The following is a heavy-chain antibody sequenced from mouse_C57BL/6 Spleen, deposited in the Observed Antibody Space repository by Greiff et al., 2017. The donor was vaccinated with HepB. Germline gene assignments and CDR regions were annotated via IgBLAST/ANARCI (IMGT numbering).Heavy chain of an antibody. J-gene: IGHJ3*01. CDR2: IDPETGGT. CDR3: TNYDGYWFAY. V-gene: IGHV1-15*01. CDR1: GYTFTDYE. Sequence: QVHVKQSGAELVRPGASVTLSCKASGYTFTDYEMHWVKQTPVHGLEWIGAIDPETGGTAYNQKFKGKAILTADKSSSTAYMELRSLTSEDSAVYYCTNYDGYWFAYWGQGTLVTVSA. D-gene: IGHD2-3*01.